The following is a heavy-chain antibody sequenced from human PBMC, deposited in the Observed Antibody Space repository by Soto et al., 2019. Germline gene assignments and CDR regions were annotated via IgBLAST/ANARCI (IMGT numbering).Heavy chain of an antibody. CDR2: IYYSGST. CDR3: AREEVHCSSTSCFKWLDP. V-gene: IGHV4-59*12. CDR1: GDSIISYY. D-gene: IGHD2-2*01. J-gene: IGHJ5*02. Sequence: SETLSLTCTVSGDSIISYYWSWIRQPPGKGLEWIGYIYYSGSTNYNPSLKSRVTISVDKSKNQFSLKLNSVTAADTAVYYCAREEVHCSSTSCFKWLDPWGQGTLVTVSS.